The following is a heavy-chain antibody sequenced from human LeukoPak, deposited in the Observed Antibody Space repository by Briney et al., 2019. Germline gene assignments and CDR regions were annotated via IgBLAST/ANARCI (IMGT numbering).Heavy chain of an antibody. J-gene: IGHJ4*02. D-gene: IGHD6-13*01. CDR3: AKDLVSSSWYGYFDY. CDR1: GGSISSSNW. V-gene: IGHV4-4*02. Sequence: SGTLSLTCAVSGGSISSSNWWSWVRQPPGKGLEWIGEIYHSGSTNYNPSLKSRVTISVDKSKNQFSLKLSSVTAADTAVYYCAKDLVSSSWYGYFDYWGQGTLVTVSS. CDR2: IYHSGST.